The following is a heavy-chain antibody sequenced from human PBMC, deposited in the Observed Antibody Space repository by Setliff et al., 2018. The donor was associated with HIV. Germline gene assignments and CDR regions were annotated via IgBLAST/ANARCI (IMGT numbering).Heavy chain of an antibody. Sequence: ASVKVSCKASGYTFTDYYMHWVRQAPGQGLEWMGWINPNSGGTNYAQKFQGKVTMTRDTSISTAYMELSSLTSEDTAVYYCARGGGSSYLYHSRGSEYFQYWGQGALVTVSS. CDR3: ARGGGSSYLYHSRGSEYFQY. CDR1: GYTFTDYY. V-gene: IGHV1-2*02. D-gene: IGHD3-22*01. J-gene: IGHJ1*01. CDR2: INPNSGGT.